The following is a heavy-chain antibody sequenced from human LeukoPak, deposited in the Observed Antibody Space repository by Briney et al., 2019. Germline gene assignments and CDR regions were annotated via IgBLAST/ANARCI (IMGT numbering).Heavy chain of an antibody. CDR1: GLSFRNYW. CDR3: ARDRDCSRTSCFNAFDV. D-gene: IGHD2-2*01. V-gene: IGHV3-7*01. J-gene: IGHJ3*01. Sequence: GGSLRLSCAAFGLSFRNYWMGWVRQAPGKGLEWVANIKHDGSEIYYVDSVEGRFTISRDTAKDSLYLQMNSLRLEDTAVYYCARDRDCSRTSCFNAFDVWGQGTMAIVSS. CDR2: IKHDGSEI.